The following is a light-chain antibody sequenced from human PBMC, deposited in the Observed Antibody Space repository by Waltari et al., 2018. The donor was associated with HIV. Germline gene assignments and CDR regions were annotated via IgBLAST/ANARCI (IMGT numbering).Light chain of an antibody. V-gene: IGLV3-1*01. J-gene: IGLJ2*01. CDR3: QAWDNNSVV. CDR1: RLEHKH. Sequence: SYQLTQPPSISVTAGQTATNTRSGNRLEHKHVPWYQRRPGQSSVALIFQDNKRPSGIPERFSGSNFGATATLAISETQGDDEGEYYCQAWDNNSVVFGGGTRLTVL. CDR2: QDN.